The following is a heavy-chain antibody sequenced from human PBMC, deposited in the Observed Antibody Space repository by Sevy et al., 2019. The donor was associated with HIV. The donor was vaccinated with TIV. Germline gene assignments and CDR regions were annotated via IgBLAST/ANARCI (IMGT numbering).Heavy chain of an antibody. Sequence: ASVKVSCKASGGTFSSYAISWVRQAPGQGLEWMGRIIPILGIANYALKFQGRVTITADKSTSTAYMELSSLRSEDTAVYYCARDPGYCSSTSCYTPYYYYGMDVWGQGTTVTVSS. CDR3: ARDPGYCSSTSCYTPYYYYGMDV. D-gene: IGHD2-2*02. CDR2: IIPILGIA. V-gene: IGHV1-69*04. J-gene: IGHJ6*02. CDR1: GGTFSSYA.